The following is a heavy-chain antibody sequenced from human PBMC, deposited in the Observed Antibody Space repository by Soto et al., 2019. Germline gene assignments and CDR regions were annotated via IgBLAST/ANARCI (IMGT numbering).Heavy chain of an antibody. CDR2: ISGNGNSI. Sequence: EVPLVESGGGLVQRGGSVRLSCAASGFTLSIYSMNWVRQAPRKGLEWVSYISGNGNSIYYADSVKGRFTISRDNAKNSLYLQMNSLRDEDTAVYYCARRFDLQYGMDVWGQGTTVTVSS. CDR1: GFTLSIYS. V-gene: IGHV3-48*02. CDR3: ARRFDLQYGMDV. D-gene: IGHD3-10*01. J-gene: IGHJ6*02.